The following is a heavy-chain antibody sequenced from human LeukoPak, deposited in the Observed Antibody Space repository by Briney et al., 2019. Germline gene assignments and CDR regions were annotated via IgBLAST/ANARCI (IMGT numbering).Heavy chain of an antibody. D-gene: IGHD3-22*01. CDR3: ARPRSSGYYWYFDY. V-gene: IGHV3-48*01. J-gene: IGHJ4*02. Sequence: GSLRLSCAASGFTFSSYSMNWVRQAPGKGLEWVSYISSSSSTIYYADSVKGRFTISRDNAKNSLYLQMNSLRAEDTAVYYCARPRSSGYYWYFDYWGQGTLVTVSS. CDR1: GFTFSSYS. CDR2: ISSSSSTI.